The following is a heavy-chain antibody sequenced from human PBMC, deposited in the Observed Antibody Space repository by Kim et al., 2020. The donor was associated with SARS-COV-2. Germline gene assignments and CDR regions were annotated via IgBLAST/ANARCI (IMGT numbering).Heavy chain of an antibody. J-gene: IGHJ4*02. CDR3: AREGIFTMVRGVRGAPIDY. Sequence: ASVKVSCKASGYTFTSYAMHWVRQAPGQRLEWMGWINAGNGNTKYSQKFQGRVTITRDTSASTAYMELSSLRSEDTAVYYCAREGIFTMVRGVRGAPIDYWGQGTLVTVSS. V-gene: IGHV1-3*01. D-gene: IGHD3-10*01. CDR2: INAGNGNT. CDR1: GYTFTSYA.